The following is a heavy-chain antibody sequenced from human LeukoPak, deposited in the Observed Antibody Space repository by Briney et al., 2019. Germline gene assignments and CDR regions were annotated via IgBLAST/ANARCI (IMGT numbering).Heavy chain of an antibody. CDR3: ARHLAGYSSGRPRWYFQH. Sequence: SETLSLTCTVSGGSISSSSYYWGWIRQPPGKGLEWIGSIYYSGSTYYSPSLKSRVTISVDTSKNQFSLKLSSVTAADTAVYYCARHLAGYSSGRPRWYFQHWGQGTLVTVSS. J-gene: IGHJ1*01. CDR2: IYYSGST. V-gene: IGHV4-39*01. D-gene: IGHD6-19*01. CDR1: GGSISSSSYY.